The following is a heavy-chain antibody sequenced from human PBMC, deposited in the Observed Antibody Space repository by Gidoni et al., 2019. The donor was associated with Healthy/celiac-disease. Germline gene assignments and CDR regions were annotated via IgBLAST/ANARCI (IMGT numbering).Heavy chain of an antibody. CDR2: IKSKTDGGTT. CDR1: GFTFSNAW. D-gene: IGHD3-22*01. CDR3: TTCSPEGYYDSSGYGGY. Sequence: EVQLVESGGGLVKPGGSLRLSCAASGFTFSNAWMSWVRQAPGKGLEWVGRIKSKTDGGTTDYAAPVKGRFTISRDDSKNTLYLQMNSLKTEDTAVYYCTTCSPEGYYDSSGYGGYWGQGTLVTVSS. V-gene: IGHV3-15*01. J-gene: IGHJ4*02.